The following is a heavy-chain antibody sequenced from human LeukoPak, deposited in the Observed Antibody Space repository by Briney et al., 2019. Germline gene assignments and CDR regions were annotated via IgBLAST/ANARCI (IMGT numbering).Heavy chain of an antibody. V-gene: IGHV1-46*01. CDR3: ARPQRAYYYDSSGYYLDY. CDR1: GYTFTSYY. CDR2: INPRGCST. J-gene: IGHJ4*02. D-gene: IGHD3-22*01. Sequence: ASVKVSCKASGYTFTSYYMHGVRQAPGQGLEWMGIINPRGCSTRYAQKFQRRVTMTRDTSTSTVYMELSSLRSEDTAVYYCARPQRAYYYDSSGYYLDYWGQGTLVAVSS.